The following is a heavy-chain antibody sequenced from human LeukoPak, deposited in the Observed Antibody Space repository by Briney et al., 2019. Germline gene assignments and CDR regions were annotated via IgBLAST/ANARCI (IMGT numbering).Heavy chain of an antibody. D-gene: IGHD5-18*01. CDR1: GGSFSGYY. J-gene: IGHJ4*02. V-gene: IGHV4-34*01. CDR2: INHSGST. CDR3: ARGGYSYGTFDY. Sequence: SETLSLTCAVYGGSFSGYYWSWIRQPPGKGLEWIGEINHSGSTNYNPSLKSRVTISVDTSKNQFSLKLSSVTAADTAVYYCARGGYSYGTFDYWGQGTLVTVSS.